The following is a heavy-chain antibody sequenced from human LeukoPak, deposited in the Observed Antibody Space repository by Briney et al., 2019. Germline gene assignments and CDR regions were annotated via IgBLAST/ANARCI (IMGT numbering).Heavy chain of an antibody. CDR2: IKSKTDGGTT. CDR1: GFTFSNAW. D-gene: IGHD3/OR15-3a*01. CDR3: ARDRDWAFDY. J-gene: IGHJ4*02. V-gene: IGHV3-15*01. Sequence: GGSLRLSCAASGFTFSNAWMSWVRQAPGKGLEWVGRIKSKTDGGTTDYAAPVKGRFTISRDDSKNTLYLQMNSLRGDDTAVYYCARDRDWAFDYWGQGNLVTVSS.